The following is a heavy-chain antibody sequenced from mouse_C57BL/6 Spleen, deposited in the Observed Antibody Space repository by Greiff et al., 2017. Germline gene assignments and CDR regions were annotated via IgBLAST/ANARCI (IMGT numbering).Heavy chain of an antibody. D-gene: IGHD2-4*01. CDR3: ARGGLRRDYFDY. V-gene: IGHV1-64*01. Sequence: QVQLQQPGAELVKPGASVKLSCKASGYNFTCYWMHWVKQRPGQGLEWIGMLHPNSGSTNYNEKFKRKATPAVDKSSSSAYMQLSNLTSEGSTVYDCARGGLRRDYFDYGGQGTTLTVSS. CDR1: GYNFTCYW. J-gene: IGHJ2*01. CDR2: LHPNSGST.